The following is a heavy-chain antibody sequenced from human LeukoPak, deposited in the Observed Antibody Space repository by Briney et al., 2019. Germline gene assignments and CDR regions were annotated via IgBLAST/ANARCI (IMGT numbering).Heavy chain of an antibody. J-gene: IGHJ5*02. CDR2: INHSGST. CDR1: GGSFSGYY. CDR3: ARSFMVGFDP. V-gene: IGHV4-34*01. Sequence: SETLSLTCAVYGGSFSGYYWSWIRQPPGKGLEWIGEINHSGSTNYNPSLKSRVTISVDTSKNQFSLKLSSVTAADTAVYYCARSFMVGFDPWGQGTLVTVSS. D-gene: IGHD3-10*01.